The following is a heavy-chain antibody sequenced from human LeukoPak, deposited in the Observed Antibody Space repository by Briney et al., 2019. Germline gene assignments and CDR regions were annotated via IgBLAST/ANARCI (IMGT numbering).Heavy chain of an antibody. CDR2: ISYDGSNK. Sequence: QAGGSLRLSCAASGFTFSRYGMHWVRQAPGKGLEWVAVISYDGSNKYYSDSVKGRFTISRDNSKNTLYLQMNSLRAEDTAVYYCAKRWTGTTIGQQDFWGQGTLVTVSS. V-gene: IGHV3-30*18. J-gene: IGHJ4*02. CDR1: GFTFSRYG. CDR3: AKRWTGTTIGQQDF. D-gene: IGHD1-1*01.